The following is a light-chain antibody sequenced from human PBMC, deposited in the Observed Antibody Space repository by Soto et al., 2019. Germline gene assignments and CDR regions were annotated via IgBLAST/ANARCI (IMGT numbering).Light chain of an antibody. J-gene: IGLJ1*01. CDR3: CSYAGTSSYV. Sequence: QPVLTQPASVSGSPGQSITISCTGTSSDVGSYNLVSWYQQHPGKAPKLMIYEASKRPSGVSNRFSASKSGNTASLTISGLQAEDEADYYCCSYAGTSSYVFGTGTKLTVL. CDR1: SSDVGSYNL. CDR2: EAS. V-gene: IGLV2-23*01.